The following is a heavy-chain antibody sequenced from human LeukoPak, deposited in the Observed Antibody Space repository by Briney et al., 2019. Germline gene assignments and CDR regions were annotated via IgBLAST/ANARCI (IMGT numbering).Heavy chain of an antibody. Sequence: SETLSLTCAVSGYSISSGYYWGWIRQPPGKGLEWIGSIYHSGSTYYNPSLKSRVTISVDTSKNQFSLKLSSVTAADTAVYYCARDYVDTTMGQRFDPWGHGTLVTVSS. V-gene: IGHV4-38-2*02. CDR1: GYSISSGYY. CDR3: ARDYVDTTMGQRFDP. D-gene: IGHD5-18*01. CDR2: IYHSGST. J-gene: IGHJ5*02.